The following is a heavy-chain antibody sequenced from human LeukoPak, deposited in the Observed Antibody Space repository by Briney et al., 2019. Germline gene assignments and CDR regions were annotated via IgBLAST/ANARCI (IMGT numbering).Heavy chain of an antibody. V-gene: IGHV3-43D*03. CDR3: AKADSSGYYNVGDY. CDR1: GFSFDDYA. D-gene: IGHD3-22*01. J-gene: IGHJ4*02. CDR2: ITWDGGNT. Sequence: GGSLRLSCAASGFSFDDYAMHWVRQAPGKGLEWVSLITWDGGNTYCADSVKGRFTISRDNSKNSLYLQMNSLRAEDTALYYCAKADSSGYYNVGDYWGQGTLVTVSS.